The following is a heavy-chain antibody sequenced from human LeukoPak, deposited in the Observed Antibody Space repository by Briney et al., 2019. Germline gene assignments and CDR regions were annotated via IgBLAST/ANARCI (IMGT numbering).Heavy chain of an antibody. D-gene: IGHD1-26*01. CDR3: ARGRGSYFYYYYYMDV. V-gene: IGHV3-20*04. CDR1: GFTFDDYG. CDR2: INWNGGST. J-gene: IGHJ6*03. Sequence: GGSLRLSCAASGFTFDDYGMSWVRQAPGKGLEWVSGINWNGGSTGYADSVKGRFTISRDDAKNSLYLQMNSLRAEDTALYYCARGRGSYFYYYYYMDVWGKGTTVTASS.